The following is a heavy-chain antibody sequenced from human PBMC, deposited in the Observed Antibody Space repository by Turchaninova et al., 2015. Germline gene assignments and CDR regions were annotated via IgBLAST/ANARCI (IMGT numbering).Heavy chain of an antibody. CDR1: GYSISSGYY. D-gene: IGHD6-13*01. J-gene: IGHJ5*02. V-gene: IGHV4-38-2*01. Sequence: QVQLQESGPGLVKPSETLSLTCAVSGYSISSGYYWGWVRQPPGKGLEWVGSITHSGRTFDSPSPESRHTISVNTSNNQFSLKLTSVTAADTAVYYCARHGYIRSCNVCWFDPWGQGTLVTVSS. CDR2: ITHSGRT. CDR3: ARHGYIRSCNVCWFDP.